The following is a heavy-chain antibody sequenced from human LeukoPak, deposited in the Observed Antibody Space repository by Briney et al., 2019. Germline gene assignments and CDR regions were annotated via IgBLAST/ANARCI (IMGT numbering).Heavy chain of an antibody. J-gene: IGHJ4*02. CDR1: GFTFSSYW. CDR3: ARDRWGRWLQLPDY. D-gene: IGHD5-24*01. V-gene: IGHV3-74*01. Sequence: PGGSLRLSCAASGFTFSSYWMHWVRQAPGKGLVWVSRISGDGSTTRYADSVKGRFTISRDNARNTLFLQMSSLRVEDTAVYYCARDRWGRWLQLPDYWGQGTLVTVSS. CDR2: ISGDGSTT.